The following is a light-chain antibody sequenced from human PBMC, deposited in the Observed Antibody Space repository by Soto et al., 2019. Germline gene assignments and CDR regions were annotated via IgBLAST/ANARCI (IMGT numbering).Light chain of an antibody. J-gene: IGKJ5*01. Sequence: DIQMTQSPSSLSASVGDRVTITCRANQDISYYLAWYQQKQGKVPKLLISAASILQSGVPSRFSGSGSGTDFTLTISNLQPEDFAGYYCQQTYSSPITFGQGTRLEIK. CDR1: QDISYY. CDR2: AAS. CDR3: QQTYSSPIT. V-gene: IGKV1-39*01.